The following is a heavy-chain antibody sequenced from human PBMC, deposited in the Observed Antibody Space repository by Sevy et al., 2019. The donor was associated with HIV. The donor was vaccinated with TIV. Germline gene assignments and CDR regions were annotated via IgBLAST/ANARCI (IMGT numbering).Heavy chain of an antibody. V-gene: IGHV5-51*01. Sequence: GESLKISCEGSGYSFTTYWIGWVRQMPGKGLERMGVIYPDDSDTRYNPSFPGQVTISADKSINTAYLEWSSLKASDTAIYYCARLEQRHCNGAHCYPFDYWGQGTLVTVSS. J-gene: IGHJ4*02. CDR2: IYPDDSDT. D-gene: IGHD2-21*01. CDR3: ARLEQRHCNGAHCYPFDY. CDR1: GYSFTTYW.